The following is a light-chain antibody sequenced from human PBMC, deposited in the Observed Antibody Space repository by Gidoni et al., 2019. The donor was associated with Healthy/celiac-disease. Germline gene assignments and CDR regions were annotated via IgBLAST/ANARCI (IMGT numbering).Light chain of an antibody. CDR1: QSVSSN. V-gene: IGKV3-15*01. CDR3: QQYNNWPPPT. CDR2: GAS. Sequence: TVMTQSPVTLSVSPGERATLSCSAMQSVSSNFAWYQQKPGQASRLLIYGASTRGTGIPARFSGSGCGTEVILTISSLEAEDFAVDYCQQYNNWPPPTFXGXTKVEIK. J-gene: IGKJ4*01.